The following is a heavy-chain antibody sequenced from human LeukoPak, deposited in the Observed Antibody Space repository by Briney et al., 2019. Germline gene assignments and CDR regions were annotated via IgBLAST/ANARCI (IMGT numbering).Heavy chain of an antibody. D-gene: IGHD2-15*01. CDR1: GGSLSSSSHY. CDR3: ARHESILVVHAARGFDS. CDR2: VYYSGDT. J-gene: IGHJ4*02. V-gene: IGHV4-39*01. Sequence: PSETLSLTCAVSGGSLSSSSHYWVWVRQPPGKGLEWIGNVYYSGDTAYNPSLKSRVTISVDMSKNQFSLKLSSVTAADTAVYYCARHESILVVHAARGFDSWGQGTLVTVSS.